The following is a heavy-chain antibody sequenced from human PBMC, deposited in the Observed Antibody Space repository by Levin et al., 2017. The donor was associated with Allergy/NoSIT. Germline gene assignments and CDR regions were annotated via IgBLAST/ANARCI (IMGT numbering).Heavy chain of an antibody. J-gene: IGHJ4*02. CDR3: ARMSSSPGYFDY. CDR1: GDSISSSY. Sequence: SETLSLTCTVSGDSISSSYWSWIRQPAGKGLEWIGRIYTSGSTNYNPSLKSRVTLSVDTSKNQLSLKLTSVTAADTALYYCARMSSSPGYFDYWGQGTLVTVSS. D-gene: IGHD2-2*01. V-gene: IGHV4-4*07. CDR2: IYTSGST.